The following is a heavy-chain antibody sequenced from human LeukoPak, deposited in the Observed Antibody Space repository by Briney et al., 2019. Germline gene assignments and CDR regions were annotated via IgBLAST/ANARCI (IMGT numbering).Heavy chain of an antibody. J-gene: IGHJ3*02. CDR1: GYTFTSYG. CDR3: ARDLELRWLDAFDI. D-gene: IGHD4-23*01. V-gene: IGHV1-18*01. Sequence: ASVKVSCKASGYTFTSYGISWVRQAPGQGLEWMGWISAYNGNTNYAQKLQGRVTMTTDTSTSTAYMELRGLRSDDTAVYYCARDLELRWLDAFDIWGQGTMVTVSS. CDR2: ISAYNGNT.